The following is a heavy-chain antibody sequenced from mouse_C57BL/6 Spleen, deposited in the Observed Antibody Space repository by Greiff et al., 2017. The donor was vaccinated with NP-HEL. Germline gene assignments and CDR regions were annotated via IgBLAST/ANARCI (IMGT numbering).Heavy chain of an antibody. Sequence: QVHVKQSGAELVRPGASVTLSCKASGYTFTDYEMHWVKQTPVHGLEWIGAIDPETGGTAYNQKFKGKAILTADKSSSTAYMELRSLTSEDSAVYYCTRSEAMDYWGQGTSVTVSS. CDR2: IDPETGGT. CDR1: GYTFTDYE. J-gene: IGHJ4*01. V-gene: IGHV1-15*01. CDR3: TRSEAMDY.